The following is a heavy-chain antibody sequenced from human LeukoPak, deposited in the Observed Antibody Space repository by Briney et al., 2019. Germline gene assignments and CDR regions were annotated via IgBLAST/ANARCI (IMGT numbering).Heavy chain of an antibody. Sequence: ASVKVSCKVSGYTLTELSMHWVRQAPGQGLEWMGGIIPIFGTANYAQKFQGRVTITADESTSTAYMELSSLRSEDTAVYYCARVTRPSGVAAAELPWGQGTLVTVSS. J-gene: IGHJ5*02. CDR2: IIPIFGTA. V-gene: IGHV1-69*13. D-gene: IGHD6-13*01. CDR1: GYTLTELS. CDR3: ARVTRPSGVAAAELP.